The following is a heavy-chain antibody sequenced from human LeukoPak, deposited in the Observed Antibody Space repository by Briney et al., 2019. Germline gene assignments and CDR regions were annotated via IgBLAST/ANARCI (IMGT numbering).Heavy chain of an antibody. CDR3: AIASSYYGSGSFDY. V-gene: IGHV3-53*01. Sequence: GGSLRLSCAASGFTVSSNYMSWVRQAPGKGLEWVSVIYSGGSTYYADSVKGRFTISRDNSKNTLYLQMNSLRAEDTAVYYCAIASSYYGSGSFDYWGQGTLVTVSS. CDR2: IYSGGST. J-gene: IGHJ4*02. CDR1: GFTVSSNY. D-gene: IGHD3-10*01.